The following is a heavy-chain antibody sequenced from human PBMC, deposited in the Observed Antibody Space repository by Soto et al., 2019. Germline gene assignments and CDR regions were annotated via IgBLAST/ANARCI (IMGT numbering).Heavy chain of an antibody. Sequence: EVQLLEAGGGLVQPGGSLRLSCAASGFTFSSYAMSWVRQAPGKGLEWVSAISGSGGSTYYADSVKGRLTISRDNSDNPLYLQMTSLRAEDTAVYYFWSSSWRVDYWGQGTLVTVSS. CDR2: ISGSGGST. J-gene: IGHJ4*02. D-gene: IGHD6-13*01. V-gene: IGHV3-23*01. CDR3: WSSSWRVDY. CDR1: GFTFSSYA.